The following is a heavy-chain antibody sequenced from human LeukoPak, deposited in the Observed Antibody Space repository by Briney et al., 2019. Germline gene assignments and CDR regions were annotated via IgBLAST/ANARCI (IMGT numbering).Heavy chain of an antibody. CDR1: GFTFDDYA. J-gene: IGHJ4*02. V-gene: IGHV3-9*03. Sequence: GGSLRLSCAASGFTFDDYAMHWVRQAPGKGLEWVSGISWNSGSIGYADSVKGRFTISRDNAKNSLYLQMNSLRAEDMALYYCAKDREDYYDSSGYFDYWGQGTLVTVSS. CDR3: AKDREDYYDSSGYFDY. CDR2: ISWNSGSI. D-gene: IGHD3-22*01.